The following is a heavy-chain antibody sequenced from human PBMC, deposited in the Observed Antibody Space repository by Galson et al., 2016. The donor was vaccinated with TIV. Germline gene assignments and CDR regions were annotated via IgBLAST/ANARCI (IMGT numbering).Heavy chain of an antibody. J-gene: IGHJ4*02. Sequence: SLRLSCAASGFTFSSLSMHWVRQAPGKGLEWVSSISNTGSFKHYPDSLKGQFTISRDNAKNSVFLQMNSLRAEDTAVYYCARDRPQGWGFDCWGQGTLVTVSS. CDR2: ISNTGSFK. CDR1: GFTFSSLS. D-gene: IGHD3-16*01. CDR3: ARDRPQGWGFDC. V-gene: IGHV3-21*01.